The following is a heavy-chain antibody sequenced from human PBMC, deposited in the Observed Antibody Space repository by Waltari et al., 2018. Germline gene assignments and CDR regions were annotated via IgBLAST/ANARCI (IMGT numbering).Heavy chain of an antibody. V-gene: IGHV1-69*01. D-gene: IGHD2-2*01. CDR3: ATDTSPPY. J-gene: IGHJ4*02. Sequence: QVQLVQSGAEVKKPGSSVKVSCKASVGTFGRLAISWVRQAAGEGLEGMGGIIPRIGASNCAPKFQGRVTITADDSTSIAYMEMSSLSFEDTAMYFCATDTSPPYWGQGTLVIVSS. CDR1: VGTFGRLA. CDR2: IIPRIGAS.